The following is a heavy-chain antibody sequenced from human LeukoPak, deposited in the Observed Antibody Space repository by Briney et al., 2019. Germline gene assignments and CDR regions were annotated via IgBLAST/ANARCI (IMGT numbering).Heavy chain of an antibody. D-gene: IGHD2-2*01. CDR3: AKARYCSSTSCYLDY. CDR2: IRYDGSNK. J-gene: IGHJ4*02. CDR1: GFTFSSYG. V-gene: IGHV3-30*02. Sequence: HPGGSLRLSCAASGFTFSSYGMHWVRQAPGKGLEWVAFIRYDGSNKYYADSVKGRFTISRDNSKNTLYLQMNSLRAEDTAVYYCAKARYCSSTSCYLDYWGQGTLVTVSS.